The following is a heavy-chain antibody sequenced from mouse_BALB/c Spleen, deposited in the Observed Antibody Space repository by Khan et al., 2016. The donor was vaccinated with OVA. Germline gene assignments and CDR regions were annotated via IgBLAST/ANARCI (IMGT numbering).Heavy chain of an antibody. Sequence: VQLQQSGPELMKPGASVKISCKASGYSFTSYYIHWVKQSHGKSLEWIGYIDPFNGGTSYNPKFKGKANLTVDKSSSTAYMHLSSLTPDDSAVYYCARHGYVAWFAYWGQGTLVTVSA. J-gene: IGHJ3*01. CDR1: GYSFTSYY. CDR3: ARHGYVAWFAY. V-gene: IGHV1S135*01. D-gene: IGHD2-2*01. CDR2: IDPFNGGT.